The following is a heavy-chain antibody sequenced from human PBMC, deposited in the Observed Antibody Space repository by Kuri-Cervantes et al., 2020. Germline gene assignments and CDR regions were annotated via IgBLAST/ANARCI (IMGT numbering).Heavy chain of an antibody. CDR1: GFTFGSYS. J-gene: IGHJ4*02. CDR2: ISSSTI. V-gene: IGHV3-48*02. Sequence: GGSLRLSCAASGFTFGSYSMNWVRQAPGKGLEWVSCISSSTIYYADSVKGRFTISRDNAKNSLYLPMNSLRDEDTAVYYCARPQRYHVGDTSPISFDFWGQGTLGTVSS. D-gene: IGHD1-26*01. CDR3: ARPQRYHVGDTSPISFDF.